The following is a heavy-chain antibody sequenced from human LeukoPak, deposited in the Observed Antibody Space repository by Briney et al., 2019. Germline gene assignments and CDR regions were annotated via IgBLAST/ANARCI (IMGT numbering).Heavy chain of an antibody. CDR1: GFTVSSNY. D-gene: IGHD3-22*01. CDR3: ARDPVGGRAVYDRGI. J-gene: IGHJ4*02. CDR2: IYSGGST. Sequence: PGGSLRLSCAASGFTVSSNYMSWVRQAPGKGLEWVSVIYSGGSTYYADSVKGRFTISRDNSKNTLYLQMNSLRAEDTAVYYCARDPVGGRAVYDRGIWGQGTLVSVSS. V-gene: IGHV3-66*01.